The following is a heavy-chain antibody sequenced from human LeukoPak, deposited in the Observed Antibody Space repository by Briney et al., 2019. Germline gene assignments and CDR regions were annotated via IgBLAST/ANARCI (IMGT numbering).Heavy chain of an antibody. D-gene: IGHD3-10*01. Sequence: ASVKVSCKASGYIFTSYDINWVRQATGQGLEWMGWMNPNSGDAGYAQKFQGRVTITRNTSISTAYMELSSLRSEDAAVYYCAGLWFGAIGGGGYYYYMDVWGKGTTVTVSS. V-gene: IGHV1-8*03. CDR1: GYIFTSYD. CDR2: MNPNSGDA. J-gene: IGHJ6*03. CDR3: AGLWFGAIGGGGYYYYMDV.